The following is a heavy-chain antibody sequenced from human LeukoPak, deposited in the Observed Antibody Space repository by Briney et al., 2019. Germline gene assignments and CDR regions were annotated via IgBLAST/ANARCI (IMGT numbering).Heavy chain of an antibody. V-gene: IGHV4-34*01. CDR2: INHSGST. CDR1: GGSFSGYY. Sequence: SETLSLTCAVYGGSFSGYYWSWIRQPPGKGLEWIGEINHSGSTNYNPSLKSRVTISVDTSKNQFSLKLSSVTAADTTVYCCARREYSSSYYYYYYMDVWGKGSTVTVSS. J-gene: IGHJ6*03. D-gene: IGHD6-6*01. CDR3: ARREYSSSYYYYYYMDV.